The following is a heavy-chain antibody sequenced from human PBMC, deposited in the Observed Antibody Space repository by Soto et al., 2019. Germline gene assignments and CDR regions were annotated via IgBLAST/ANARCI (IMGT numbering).Heavy chain of an antibody. CDR3: ARSPFFVVVVPAALTMQYYFEY. D-gene: IGHD2-2*01. Sequence: SETLSLTCAVYGGSFSGYYWSWIRQPPGKGLEWIGEINHSGSTNYNPSLKSRVTISVDTSKNQFSLKLSSVTAADTAVYYCARSPFFVVVVPAALTMQYYFEYWGQGTLVTVSS. J-gene: IGHJ4*02. CDR2: INHSGST. CDR1: GGSFSGYY. V-gene: IGHV4-34*01.